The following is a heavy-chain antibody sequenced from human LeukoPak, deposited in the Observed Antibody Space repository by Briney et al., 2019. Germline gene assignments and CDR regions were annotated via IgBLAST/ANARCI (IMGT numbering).Heavy chain of an antibody. Sequence: ASVKVSCKASGYTFTSYGISWVRQAPGQGLEWMGGFDPEDGETIYAQKFQGRVTMTEDTSTDAAYMELSSLRSGDTAVYYCATADQIVGATKGGQDAFDIWGQGTMVTVSS. J-gene: IGHJ3*02. CDR2: FDPEDGET. D-gene: IGHD1-26*01. CDR3: ATADQIVGATKGGQDAFDI. V-gene: IGHV1-24*01. CDR1: GYTFTSYG.